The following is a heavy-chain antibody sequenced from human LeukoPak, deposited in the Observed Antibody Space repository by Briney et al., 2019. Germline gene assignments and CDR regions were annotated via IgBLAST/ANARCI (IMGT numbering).Heavy chain of an antibody. D-gene: IGHD3-3*01. V-gene: IGHV3-30*04. CDR3: ARGQHWRVESHAFDI. CDR1: GFTFSSYA. Sequence: GGSLRLSCIASGFTFSSYAMHWVHQAPGKGLEWVAVISYDGSYMSYADSVKGRFTISRDNSKNTLYVQMNSLRAEDTAVYYCARGQHWRVESHAFDIWGQGTMVTVSS. CDR2: ISYDGSYM. J-gene: IGHJ3*02.